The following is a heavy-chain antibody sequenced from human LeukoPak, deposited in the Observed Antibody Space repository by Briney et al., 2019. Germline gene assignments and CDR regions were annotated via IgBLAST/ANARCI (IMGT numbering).Heavy chain of an antibody. Sequence: GASVKVSRKASGYTFTTYGISWVRQAPGQGLEWMGWISAYNGNTNYAQKLQGRVTITADESTSTAYMELSSLRSEDTAVYYCARGHYDYYYMDVWGKGTTVTVSS. CDR3: ARGHYDYYYMDV. V-gene: IGHV1-18*01. CDR2: ISAYNGNT. J-gene: IGHJ6*03. CDR1: GYTFTTYG.